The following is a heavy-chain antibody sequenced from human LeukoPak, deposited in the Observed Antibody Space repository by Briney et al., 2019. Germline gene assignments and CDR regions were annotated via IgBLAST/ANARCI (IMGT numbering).Heavy chain of an antibody. CDR2: INSDGSSP. Sequence: GVSVRLSCAASGFTFSSYWMHWVRQAPGKGLVWVSRINSDGSSPSCANSGNGRFTNSRDNAKNTLYLQMNSLSAEDTAVDYCAREDSVVVPAMGYWGQGTLVTVSS. D-gene: IGHD2-2*01. V-gene: IGHV3-74*01. J-gene: IGHJ4*02. CDR3: AREDSVVVPAMGY. CDR1: GFTFSSYW.